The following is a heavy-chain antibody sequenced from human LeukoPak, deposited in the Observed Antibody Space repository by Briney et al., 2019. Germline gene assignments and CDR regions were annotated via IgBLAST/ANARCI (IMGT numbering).Heavy chain of an antibody. CDR1: GGSISSGGFH. Sequence: SETLSLTCTVSGGSISSGGFHWTWIRQPPGKGLEWIGYISLVGSTYYNPSLKSRVTISVDRSKSQFSLKVSSVTAADTAVYYCARTAYDMAGGYYFDYWGQGTLVTVSS. CDR2: ISLVGST. V-gene: IGHV4-30-2*01. D-gene: IGHD6-19*01. CDR3: ARTAYDMAGGYYFDY. J-gene: IGHJ4*02.